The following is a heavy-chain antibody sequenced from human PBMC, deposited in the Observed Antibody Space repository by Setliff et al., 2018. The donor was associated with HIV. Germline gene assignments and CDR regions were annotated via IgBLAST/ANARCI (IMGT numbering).Heavy chain of an antibody. V-gene: IGHV4-61*10. D-gene: IGHD1-1*01. CDR3: ARAGSGTRAPPRY. J-gene: IGHJ4*02. CDR1: GGSISSGSYF. CDR2: IYYSGST. Sequence: SETLSLTCTVSGGSISSGSYFWTWIRQPAGKGLEWIGRIYYSGSTNYNPSLKSRVTISLDTSRNQFSLKRTSVTAADTAVYYCARAGSGTRAPPRYWGQGTLVTVSS.